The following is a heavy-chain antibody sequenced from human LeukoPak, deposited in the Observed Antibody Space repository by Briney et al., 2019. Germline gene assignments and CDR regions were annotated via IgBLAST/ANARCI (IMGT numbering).Heavy chain of an antibody. Sequence: GASVKVSCKASGYTFTGYYMHWVRQAPGQGLEWMGWINPNSGGTNYAQKFQGRVTMTRDTSISTAYMELSRLRSDDTAVYYCARGAGYYYDSSGYYEWGQGTLVTVSS. D-gene: IGHD3-22*01. CDR3: ARGAGYYYDSSGYYE. CDR2: INPNSGGT. CDR1: GYTFTGYY. V-gene: IGHV1-2*02. J-gene: IGHJ1*01.